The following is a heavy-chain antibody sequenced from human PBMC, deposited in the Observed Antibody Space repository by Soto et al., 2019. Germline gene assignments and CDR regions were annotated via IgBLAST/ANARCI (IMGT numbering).Heavy chain of an antibody. V-gene: IGHV3-30-3*01. J-gene: IGHJ4*02. D-gene: IGHD3-3*01. CDR1: GFTFSSYA. CDR3: TRVGWGVVISAYFDY. CDR2: ISYDGSNK. Sequence: QVQLVESGGGVVQPGRSLRLSCAASGFTFSSYAMHWVRQAPGKGLEWVAVISYDGSNKYYADSVKGRFTISRDNSKNTLYLQMNSLRAEDTAVYYCTRVGWGVVISAYFDYWGQGTLVTVSS.